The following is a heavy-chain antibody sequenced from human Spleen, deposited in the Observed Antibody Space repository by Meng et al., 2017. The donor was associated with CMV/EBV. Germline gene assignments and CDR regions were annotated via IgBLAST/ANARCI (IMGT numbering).Heavy chain of an antibody. CDR2: IYYSGST. CDR1: GGSISSGGYY. Sequence: SGGSISSGGYYWSWLRQHPGKGLEWIGYIYYSGSTYYNPSLKSRVTISVDTSKNQFSLKLSSVTAADTAVYYCARNRRDYSNYYFDYWGQGTLVTVSS. J-gene: IGHJ4*02. V-gene: IGHV4-31*02. D-gene: IGHD4-11*01. CDR3: ARNRRDYSNYYFDY.